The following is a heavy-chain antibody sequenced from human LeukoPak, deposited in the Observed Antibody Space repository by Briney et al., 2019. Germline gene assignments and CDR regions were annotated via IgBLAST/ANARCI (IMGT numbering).Heavy chain of an antibody. D-gene: IGHD3-10*01. CDR2: IRYDGSNK. Sequence: GGSLRLSCAASGFTFSSYGMHWVRQAPGKGLEWVAFIRYDGSNKYYADSVKGRFTISRDNSKNTLYLQMNSLRVEDTAVYYCAKGDYYGSVYYYYGMDVWGQGTTVTVSS. V-gene: IGHV3-30*02. CDR3: AKGDYYGSVYYYYGMDV. J-gene: IGHJ6*02. CDR1: GFTFSSYG.